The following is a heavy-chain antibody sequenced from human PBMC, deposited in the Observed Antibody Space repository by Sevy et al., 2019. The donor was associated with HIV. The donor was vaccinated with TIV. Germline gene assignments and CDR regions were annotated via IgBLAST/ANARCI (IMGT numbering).Heavy chain of an antibody. CDR3: TAGVGTSDFDY. CDR2: IKSKIDGATR. D-gene: IGHD1-26*01. V-gene: IGHV3-15*01. J-gene: IGHJ4*02. CDR1: GFTFNNAW. Sequence: GGSLRLSCEASGFTFNNAWMRWVRQAPGKGLEWVGRIKSKIDGATRDFAAPVKGRFAISRDDSKNTRYLQMNSLKTEDTAVYYCTAGVGTSDFDYWGRGVLVTVSS.